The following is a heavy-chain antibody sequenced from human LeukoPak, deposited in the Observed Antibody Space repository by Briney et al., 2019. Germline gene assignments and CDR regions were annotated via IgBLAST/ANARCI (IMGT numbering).Heavy chain of an antibody. Sequence: GASVKVSCKASGGTFSSYAISWVRQAPGQGLEWMGRIIPILGIANYAQKFQGRVTITADKSTSTAYMELSSLRSEDTAVYYCARARSDSSGYYQYYFDYWGQGTLVTVSS. D-gene: IGHD3-22*01. CDR2: IIPILGIA. CDR1: GGTFSSYA. CDR3: ARARSDSSGYYQYYFDY. V-gene: IGHV1-69*04. J-gene: IGHJ4*02.